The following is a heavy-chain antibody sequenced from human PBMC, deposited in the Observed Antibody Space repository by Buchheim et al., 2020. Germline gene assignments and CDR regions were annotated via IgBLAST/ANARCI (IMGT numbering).Heavy chain of an antibody. CDR2: INHSGST. CDR3: ASPYHPGGQDQLPYYMDV. V-gene: IGHV4-34*01. J-gene: IGHJ6*03. Sequence: QVQLQQWGAGLLKPSETLSPTCAVHGGPFSGYYWSWIRQPPGKGLEWTGEINHSGSTNYNPSLKSRVTISADTSKNQFSLKLSSVTAADTAVYYCASPYHPGGQDQLPYYMDVWGKGTT. CDR1: GGPFSGYY. D-gene: IGHD2-2*01.